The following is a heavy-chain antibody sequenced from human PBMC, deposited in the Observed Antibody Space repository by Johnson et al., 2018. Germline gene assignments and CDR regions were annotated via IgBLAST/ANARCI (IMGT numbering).Heavy chain of an antibody. D-gene: IGHD2-15*01. V-gene: IGHV3-30*18. CDR1: GFIFSSYG. J-gene: IGHJ3*02. CDR2: ISYDGSDK. CDR3: AKGKYSATQHDVFDI. Sequence: VQLLESGGGVVQYGRSLRLSCAASGFIFSSYGMHWVRQAPGKGLAWVALISYDGSDKYYTDSVRGRFTISRDNSKNTLFLQLNSLRAGDTAGYYCAKGKYSATQHDVFDIWGQGTMVTVSS.